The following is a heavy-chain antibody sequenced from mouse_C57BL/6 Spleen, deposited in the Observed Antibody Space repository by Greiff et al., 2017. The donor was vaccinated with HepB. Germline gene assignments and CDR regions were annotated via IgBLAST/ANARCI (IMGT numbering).Heavy chain of an antibody. V-gene: IGHV3-6*01. J-gene: IGHJ4*01. D-gene: IGHD2-3*01. CDR3: ARDGYDGYYDYAMDY. Sequence: EVQRVESGPGLVKPSQSLSLTCSVTGYSITSGYYWNWIRQFPGNKLEWMGYISYDGSNNYNPSLKNRISITRDTSKNQFFLKLNSVTTEDTATYYCARDGYDGYYDYAMDYWGQGTSVTVSS. CDR2: ISYDGSN. CDR1: GYSITSGYY.